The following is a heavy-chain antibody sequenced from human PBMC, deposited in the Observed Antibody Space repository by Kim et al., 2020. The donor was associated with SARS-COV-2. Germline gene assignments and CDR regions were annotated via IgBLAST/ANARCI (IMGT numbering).Heavy chain of an antibody. CDR1: GFTFSNYG. J-gene: IGHJ4*02. CDR2: SSGSGDTT. D-gene: IGHD6-13*01. V-gene: IGHV3-23*01. Sequence: GGSLRLSCAASGFTFSNYGMSWVRQAPGKGLELVSGSSGSGDTTSYADSVKGRFTIFRDKSKNALYLQMDSLRPEDTAICYCSHPRQHDYWGQGSQVTVSS. CDR3: SHPRQHDY.